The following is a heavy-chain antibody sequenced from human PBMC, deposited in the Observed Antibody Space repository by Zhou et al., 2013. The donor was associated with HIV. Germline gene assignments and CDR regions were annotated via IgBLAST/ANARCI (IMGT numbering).Heavy chain of an antibody. CDR1: GDSFSRYA. Sequence: QVQLVQSGAEVKKPGSSVKVSCKASGDSFSRYAISWVRQAPGQGLEWMGGIIPLFHTANFAQKFQGKVTITTDESTSTVYLDLSSLEFDDSAVYYCARAGLTVAGNFDSWGQGTLVTVSS. D-gene: IGHD6-19*01. CDR3: ARAGLTVAGNFDS. J-gene: IGHJ4*02. V-gene: IGHV1-69*05. CDR2: IIPLFHTA.